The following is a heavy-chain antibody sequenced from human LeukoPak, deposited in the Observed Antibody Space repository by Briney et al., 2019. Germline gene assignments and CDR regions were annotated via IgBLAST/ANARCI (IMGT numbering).Heavy chain of an antibody. D-gene: IGHD3-22*01. CDR2: INTNTGNP. Sequence: ASVKVSCKASGYTFTSYAMNWVRQAPGQGLEWMGWINTNTGNPTYAQGFTGRFVFSLDTSVSTACLQISSLKAEDTAVYYCARGFSYDSSGQGGFELPDYWGQGTLVTVSS. CDR3: ARGFSYDSSGQGGFELPDY. J-gene: IGHJ4*02. V-gene: IGHV7-4-1*02. CDR1: GYTFTSYA.